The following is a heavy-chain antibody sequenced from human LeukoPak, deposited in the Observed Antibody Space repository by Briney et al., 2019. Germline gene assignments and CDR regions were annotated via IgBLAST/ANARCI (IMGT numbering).Heavy chain of an antibody. CDR2: IYYSGST. V-gene: IGHV4-59*11. J-gene: IGHJ5*02. CDR3: ARVHNWNDANWFDP. Sequence: SETLFLTCTVSGGSISSHYWSWIRQPPGKGLEWIGYIYYSGSTNYNPSLKSRVTISVDTSKNQFSLKLSSVTAADTAVYYCARVHNWNDANWFDPWGQGTLVTVSS. D-gene: IGHD1-20*01. CDR1: GGSISSHY.